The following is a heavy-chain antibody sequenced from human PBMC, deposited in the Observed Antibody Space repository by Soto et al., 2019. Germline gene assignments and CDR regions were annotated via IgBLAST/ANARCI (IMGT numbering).Heavy chain of an antibody. CDR2: IYRSGVT. V-gene: IGHV4-30-2*01. Sequence: SETLSLTCSFSGDSSSTSTYSWSWIRQPPGKALEWVGFIYRSGVTSYNPSLKSRVTISVDRSKNQFSLKLSSVTAADTAVYYCASAYCTNGVCYPTRPYYYGMDVWGQGTTVT. D-gene: IGHD2-8*01. CDR3: ASAYCTNGVCYPTRPYYYGMDV. J-gene: IGHJ6*02. CDR1: GDSSSTSTYS.